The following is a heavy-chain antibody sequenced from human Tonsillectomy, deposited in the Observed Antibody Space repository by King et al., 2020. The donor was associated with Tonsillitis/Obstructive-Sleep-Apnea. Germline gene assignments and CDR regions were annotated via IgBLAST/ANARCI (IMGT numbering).Heavy chain of an antibody. CDR3: ARDRGFWGYYDSSGYSGDAFDI. V-gene: IGHV3-64*01. CDR1: GFTFSSYA. Sequence: VQLVESGGGLVQPGGSLRLSCAASGFTFSSYAMDWVRQAPGEGLEYVSAISSKGGRTYYANSMKGRFTIYRDNSKNTLYLQMGSLRAEDMAVYDCARDRGFWGYYDSSGYSGDAFDIWGQGTMVTVSS. CDR2: ISSKGGRT. D-gene: IGHD3-22*01. J-gene: IGHJ3*02.